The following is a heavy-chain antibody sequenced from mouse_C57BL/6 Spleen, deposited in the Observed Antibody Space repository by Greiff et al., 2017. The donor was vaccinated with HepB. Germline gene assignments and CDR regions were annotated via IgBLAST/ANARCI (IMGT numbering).Heavy chain of an antibody. D-gene: IGHD2-4*01. CDR2: ISYDGSN. CDR3: ARDLDYDPYYFDY. V-gene: IGHV3-6*01. J-gene: IGHJ2*01. CDR1: GYSITSGYY. Sequence: EVQLQQSGPGLVKPSQSLSLTCSVTGYSITSGYYWNWIRQFPGNKLEWRGYISYDGSNNYNPSLKNRIPITRDTSKNQFFLKLNSVTTEYTATYYCARDLDYDPYYFDYWGQGTTLTVSS.